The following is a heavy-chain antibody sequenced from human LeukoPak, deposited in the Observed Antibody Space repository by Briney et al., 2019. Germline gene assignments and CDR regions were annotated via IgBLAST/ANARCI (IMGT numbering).Heavy chain of an antibody. CDR1: GGSISSDSYY. V-gene: IGHV4-39*07. CDR2: LYYRGSA. D-gene: IGHD6-13*01. J-gene: IGHJ6*02. CDR3: ARDTAAAPTPYYYYGMDV. Sequence: SETLSLTCIVSGGSISSDSYYWAWIRQPPGKGLQWIGSLYYRGSAYYGPSLKSRVTISVDTSKNQFSLKLSSVTAADTAVYYCARDTAAAPTPYYYYGMDVWGQGTTVTVSS.